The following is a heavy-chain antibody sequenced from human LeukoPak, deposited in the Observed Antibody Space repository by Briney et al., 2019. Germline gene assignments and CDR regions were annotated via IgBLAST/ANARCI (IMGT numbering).Heavy chain of an antibody. J-gene: IGHJ4*02. CDR3: VRDNSGWSRGFDY. CDR1: GDSISTYY. CDR2: IFYSGAA. D-gene: IGHD6-19*01. V-gene: IGHV4-59*12. Sequence: SETLSLTCTVSGDSISTYYWSWIRQPPGKGLEWIGHIFYSGAANYNPSLKSRVTISVDTSKNQFSLQLNSVTPEDTAVYYCVRDNSGWSRGFDYWGQGTLVTVSS.